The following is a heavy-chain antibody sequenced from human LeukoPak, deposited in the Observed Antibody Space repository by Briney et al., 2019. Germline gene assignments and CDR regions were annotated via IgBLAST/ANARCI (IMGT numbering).Heavy chain of an antibody. V-gene: IGHV4-34*01. CDR3: ARAPELWGITGTTGGGGIDY. CDR2: INHSGST. D-gene: IGHD1-7*01. CDR1: GGSFSGYY. J-gene: IGHJ4*02. Sequence: SETLSLTCAVYGGSFSGYYWSWIRQPPGKGLEWIGEINHSGSTNYNPSLKSRVTISVDTSKNQFSLKLSSVTAADTAVYYCARAPELWGITGTTGGGGIDYWGQGTLVTVSS.